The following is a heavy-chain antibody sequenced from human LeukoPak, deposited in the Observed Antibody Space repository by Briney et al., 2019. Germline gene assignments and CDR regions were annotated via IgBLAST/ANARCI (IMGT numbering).Heavy chain of an antibody. V-gene: IGHV4-39*07. D-gene: IGHD3-10*01. CDR2: IYYSGST. J-gene: IGHJ6*03. Sequence: ASETLSLTCAVYGGSFSSYYWGWIRQPPGKGLEWIGSIYYSGSTYYNPSLKSRVTISVDTSKNQFSLKLSSVTAADTAVYYCAREMEDKSFSFGELRKNYYYYMDVWGKGTTVTVSS. CDR1: GGSFSSYY. CDR3: AREMEDKSFSFGELRKNYYYYMDV.